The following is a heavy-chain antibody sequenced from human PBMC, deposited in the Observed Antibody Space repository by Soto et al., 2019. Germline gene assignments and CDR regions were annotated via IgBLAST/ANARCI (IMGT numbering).Heavy chain of an antibody. CDR1: GYTFTGYY. CDR3: ARDRVGDFWSGYYSYFDY. V-gene: IGHV1-2*02. D-gene: IGHD3-3*01. J-gene: IGHJ4*02. Sequence: ASVKVSCKASGYTFTGYYMHWVRQAPGQGLEWMGWINPNSGGTNYAQKFQGRVTMTRDTSISTAYMELSRLRSDDTAVYYCARDRVGDFWSGYYSYFDYWGQGTLVTVSS. CDR2: INPNSGGT.